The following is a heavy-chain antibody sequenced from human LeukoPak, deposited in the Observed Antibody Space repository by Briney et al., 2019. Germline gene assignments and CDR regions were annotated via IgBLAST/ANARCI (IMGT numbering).Heavy chain of an antibody. V-gene: IGHV6-1*01. J-gene: IGHJ4*02. CDR2: TYYRSKWYN. D-gene: IGHD6-19*01. CDR1: GDSVSSNTAG. Sequence: KFSQTLSLTCAISGDSVSSNTAGWNWIRQSPSSGLEWLGRTYYRSKWYNEYAVSVKSRITINPDTSKNQFSLQLNSMTPEDTAVNYCASGKQWIDYWGQGTLVTVSS. CDR3: ASGKQWIDY.